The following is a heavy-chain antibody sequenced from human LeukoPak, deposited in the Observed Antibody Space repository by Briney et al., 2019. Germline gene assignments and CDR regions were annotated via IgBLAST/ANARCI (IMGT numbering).Heavy chain of an antibody. CDR2: IYHSGST. CDR3: ARGGGYASPIGY. V-gene: IGHV4-59*01. J-gene: IGHJ4*02. CDR1: GGSISTYY. Sequence: SETLSLTCTLSGGSISTYYWSWIRQPPGKGLEWIGYIYHSGSTNYNPSLKRRVTISVETSKKQFPLKLSSVTAADTAVYYCARGGGYASPIGYWGQGALVTVSS. D-gene: IGHD5-12*01.